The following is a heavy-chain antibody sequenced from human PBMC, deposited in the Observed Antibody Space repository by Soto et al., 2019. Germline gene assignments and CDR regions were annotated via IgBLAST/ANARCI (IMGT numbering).Heavy chain of an antibody. V-gene: IGHV4-30-2*01. CDR1: GGSLTSSAYS. Sequence: PSTALALTFAFSGGSLTSSAYSWSWILQPPGKGLEWIGFIYQSVSTYYNPSLKSRVTMSLDRPKNQFSLKLSSVTAADTAVYYCARELLFYDSDGFSWDDAFDIWGQGTMVTVSS. D-gene: IGHD3-22*01. CDR3: ARELLFYDSDGFSWDDAFDI. J-gene: IGHJ3*02. CDR2: IYQSVST.